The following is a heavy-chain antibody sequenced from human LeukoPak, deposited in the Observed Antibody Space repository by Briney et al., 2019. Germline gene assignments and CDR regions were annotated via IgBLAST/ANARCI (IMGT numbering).Heavy chain of an antibody. D-gene: IGHD2-2*01. Sequence: SVKVSCKASGGTFSSYAIIWVRQAPGQGLEWMGGIIPIFGTANYAQKFQGRVTITADESTSTAYMELSSLRSKDTAVYYCARGRKYQLLSDDWFDPWGQGTLVTVSS. CDR1: GGTFSSYA. CDR3: ARGRKYQLLSDDWFDP. V-gene: IGHV1-69*13. CDR2: IIPIFGTA. J-gene: IGHJ5*02.